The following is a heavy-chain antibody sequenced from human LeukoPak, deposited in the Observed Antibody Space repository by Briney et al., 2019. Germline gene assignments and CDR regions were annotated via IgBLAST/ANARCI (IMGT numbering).Heavy chain of an antibody. D-gene: IGHD1-1*01. CDR2: IKQDGSEK. Sequence: GGSLRLPCAVYRFTFSSYWMTWVRQAPGKGLEWVANIKQDGSEKYYVDSVKGRFTISRDNAKNSLYLQMNSLRAEDTAVYYCARETGAFDPWGQGTLVTVSS. CDR1: RFTFSSYW. J-gene: IGHJ5*02. CDR3: ARETGAFDP. V-gene: IGHV3-7*01.